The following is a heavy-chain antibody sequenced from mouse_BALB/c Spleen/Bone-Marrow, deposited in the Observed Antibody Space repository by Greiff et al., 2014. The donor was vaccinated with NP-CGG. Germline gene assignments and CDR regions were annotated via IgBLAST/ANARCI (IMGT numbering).Heavy chain of an antibody. D-gene: IGHD3-3*01. CDR1: GYTFTDYE. CDR3: TRSRDDYFDY. J-gene: IGHJ2*01. CDR2: IDPETGGN. Sequence: QVQLQQSGAELVRPGASVTLSCKASGYTFTDYEIHWVKQTPVHGLEWIGAIDPETGGNAYNQKFKGKATLTADKSSSTAYMELRSLTSEDSAVYYCTRSRDDYFDYWGQGTTLTVSS. V-gene: IGHV1-15*01.